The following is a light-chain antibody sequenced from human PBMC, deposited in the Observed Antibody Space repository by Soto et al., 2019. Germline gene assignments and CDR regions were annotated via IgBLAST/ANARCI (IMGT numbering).Light chain of an antibody. CDR2: GNS. CDR3: QSYDSSLSGYV. J-gene: IGLJ1*01. CDR1: SSNIGAGYD. V-gene: IGLV1-40*01. Sequence: QSVVTQPPSVSGAPGQRVNISCTGSSSNIGAGYDVRWYQQLPGTAPKLLIYGNSNRPSGVPDRFSGSKSGTSASLAITGLQAEDEADYYCQSYDSSLSGYVFGTGTKVTVL.